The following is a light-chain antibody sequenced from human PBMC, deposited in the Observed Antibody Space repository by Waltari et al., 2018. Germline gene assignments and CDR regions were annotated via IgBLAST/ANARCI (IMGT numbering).Light chain of an antibody. Sequence: QAVVTQEPSLTVSPGGTVPLTLCPSTGAAPISHYTSRFHQKPGQAPRTRIYETSKKHSWTPARFSGSLLGGKAALTLSGAQPEDEAGYYCFLYYSGVVVFGGGTKLTVL. CDR2: ETS. V-gene: IGLV7-46*01. J-gene: IGLJ2*01. CDR1: TGAAPISHY. CDR3: FLYYSGVVV.